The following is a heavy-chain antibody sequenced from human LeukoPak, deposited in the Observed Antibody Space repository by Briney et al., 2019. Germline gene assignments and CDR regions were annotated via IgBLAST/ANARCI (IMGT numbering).Heavy chain of an antibody. J-gene: IGHJ4*02. CDR3: ARDRGSTGYSSSWYFDY. D-gene: IGHD6-13*01. Sequence: SVKVSCKASGGTFSSYAISWVRQAPGQGLEWMGGIIPIFGTANYAQKFQGRVTITADESTSTAYMELSSLRSEDTAVYYCARDRGSTGYSSSWYFDYWGQGTLVTVSS. CDR2: IIPIFGTA. V-gene: IGHV1-69*13. CDR1: GGTFSSYA.